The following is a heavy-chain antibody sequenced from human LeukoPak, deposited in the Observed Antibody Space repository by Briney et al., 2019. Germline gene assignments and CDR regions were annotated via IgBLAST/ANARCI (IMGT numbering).Heavy chain of an antibody. D-gene: IGHD1-26*01. CDR1: GYSISSGYY. V-gene: IGHV4-38-2*01. CDR3: ARGIVGAYEDDAFDI. J-gene: IGHJ3*02. CDR2: IYHSGST. Sequence: NLSETLSLTCAVSGYSISSGYYWGWIRQPPGKGLECIGSIYHSGSTYYNPSLKSRVTISVDTSKNQFSLKLSSVTAADTAVYYCARGIVGAYEDDAFDIWGQGTMVTVSS.